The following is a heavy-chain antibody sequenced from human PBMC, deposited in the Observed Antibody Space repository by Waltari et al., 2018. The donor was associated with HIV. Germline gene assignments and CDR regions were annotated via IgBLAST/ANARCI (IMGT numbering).Heavy chain of an antibody. CDR3: ARVERIAAADYYGMDV. J-gene: IGHJ6*02. CDR1: GASISGHY. D-gene: IGHD6-13*01. Sequence: QVQLQESGPGLVKPSETLSLTCSFSGASISGHYWSWLRQPPGKGLEWIGFIYYSGSTQYNPSLMGRVIISVDTSKNQVSLKLSSVTAADTAVYYCARVERIAAADYYGMDVWGQGTAVTVSS. V-gene: IGHV4-59*11. CDR2: IYYSGST.